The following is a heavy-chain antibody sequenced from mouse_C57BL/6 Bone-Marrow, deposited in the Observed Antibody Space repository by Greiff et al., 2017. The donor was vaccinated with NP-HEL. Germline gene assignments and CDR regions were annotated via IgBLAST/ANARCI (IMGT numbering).Heavy chain of an antibody. D-gene: IGHD1-1*01. CDR3: ARYYGSSYC. CDR1: GYTFTSYW. Sequence: QVQLKQPGAELVKPGASVKLSCKASGYTFTSYWMQWVKQRPGQGLEWIGEIDPSDSYTNYNQKFKGKATLTVDTSSSTAYMQLSSLTSEDSAVYYCARYYGSSYCWGQGTTLTVSS. J-gene: IGHJ2*01. CDR2: IDPSDSYT. V-gene: IGHV1-50*01.